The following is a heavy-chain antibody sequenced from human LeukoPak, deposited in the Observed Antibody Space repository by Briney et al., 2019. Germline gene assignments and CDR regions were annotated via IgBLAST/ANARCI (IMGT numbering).Heavy chain of an antibody. D-gene: IGHD6-19*01. V-gene: IGHV3-74*01. CDR3: ARVGSGWYYYFDY. CDR2: INSDGSST. CDR1: GFTFSSYW. Sequence: GGSLRLSCAASGFTFSSYWMHWVRQAPGKGLVWVSRINSDGSSTSYADSVKGRFTISRDNAKNTLHLQMNSLRAEDTAVYYCARVGSGWYYYFDYWGQGTLVTVSS. J-gene: IGHJ4*02.